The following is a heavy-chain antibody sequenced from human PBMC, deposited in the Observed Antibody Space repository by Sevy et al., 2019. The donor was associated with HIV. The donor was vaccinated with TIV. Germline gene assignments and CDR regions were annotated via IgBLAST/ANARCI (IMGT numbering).Heavy chain of an antibody. CDR3: ARDRDYVWVSYPDY. D-gene: IGHD3-16*01. CDR1: GYTFTSYG. Sequence: ASVKVSCKASGYTFTSYGISWVRQAPGQGLEWMGWISAYNGNTNYSQKLQGRVTMTTDTSTSTAYMELRSLRSDDTAVYYCARDRDYVWVSYPDYWGQGTLVTVST. J-gene: IGHJ4*02. CDR2: ISAYNGNT. V-gene: IGHV1-18*01.